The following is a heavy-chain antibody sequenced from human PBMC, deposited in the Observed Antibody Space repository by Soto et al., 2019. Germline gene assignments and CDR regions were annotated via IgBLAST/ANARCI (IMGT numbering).Heavy chain of an antibody. CDR1: GFTFSSYA. V-gene: IGHV3-23*01. CDR2: ISGSGGST. Sequence: AGGSLRLSCAASGFTFSSYAMSWVRQAPGKGLEWVSAISGSGGSTYYADSVKGRFTISRDNSKNTLYLQMNSLRAEDTAVYYCAKDTSDDYGDYLFDYWGQGTLVTVSS. D-gene: IGHD4-17*01. CDR3: AKDTSDDYGDYLFDY. J-gene: IGHJ4*02.